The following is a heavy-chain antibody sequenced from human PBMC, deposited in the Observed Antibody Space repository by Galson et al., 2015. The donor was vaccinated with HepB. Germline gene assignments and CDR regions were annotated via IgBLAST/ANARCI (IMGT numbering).Heavy chain of an antibody. J-gene: IGHJ6*02. CDR1: GYTLTSYG. V-gene: IGHV1-18*01. D-gene: IGHD5-12*01. CDR3: AREGFSAYDYAGHYFYGMDV. CDR2: ISAHNGIT. Sequence: SVKVSCKASGYTLTSYGISWVRQAPGQGLEWMGWISAHNGITNYAQKVQGRVTMTTDTSTNTAYMELRSLRSDDTAVYYCAREGFSAYDYAGHYFYGMDVWGQGTTVTVSS.